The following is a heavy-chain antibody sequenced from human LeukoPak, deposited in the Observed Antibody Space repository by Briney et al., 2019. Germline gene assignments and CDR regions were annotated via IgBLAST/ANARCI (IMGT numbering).Heavy chain of an antibody. CDR1: GFTFSSYA. Sequence: GGSLRLSCAASGFTFSSYAMSWVRQAPGKGLEWVSYISDNGSNTIYYADSVKGRFTISRDNDKNSLYLQMNSLRADDTAVYYCARVSPGDYLDYWGQGTLVTVSS. CDR3: ARVSPGDYLDY. V-gene: IGHV3-48*01. CDR2: ISDNGSNTI. J-gene: IGHJ4*02. D-gene: IGHD2-21*01.